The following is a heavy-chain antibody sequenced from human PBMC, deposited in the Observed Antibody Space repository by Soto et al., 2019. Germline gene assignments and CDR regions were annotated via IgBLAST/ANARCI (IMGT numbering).Heavy chain of an antibody. J-gene: IGHJ6*02. D-gene: IGHD3-3*01. CDR1: GGSISSYY. Sequence: SETLSLTCTVSGGSISSYYWSWIRQPPGKGLEWIGYIYYSGSTNFNPSLKSRVTISVDTSKNQFSLKLSSVTAADTAVYYCARVVRGKTYYDFWSGYYRPDYYYGMDVWGQGTTVTVSS. CDR3: ARVVRGKTYYDFWSGYYRPDYYYGMDV. V-gene: IGHV4-59*01. CDR2: IYYSGST.